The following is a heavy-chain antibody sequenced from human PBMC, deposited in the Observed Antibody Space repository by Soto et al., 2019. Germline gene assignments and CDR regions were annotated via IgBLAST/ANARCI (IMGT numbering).Heavy chain of an antibody. J-gene: IGHJ5*02. D-gene: IGHD5-18*01. Sequence: PGGSLRLSCAASGFTFSSYAMHWVRQAPGKGLEWVAVISYDGSNKYYADSVKGRFTISRDNSKNTLYLQMNSLRAEDTAVYYCARDGGYSYGYSRFDPWGQGTL. CDR3: ARDGGYSYGYSRFDP. V-gene: IGHV3-30-3*01. CDR2: ISYDGSNK. CDR1: GFTFSSYA.